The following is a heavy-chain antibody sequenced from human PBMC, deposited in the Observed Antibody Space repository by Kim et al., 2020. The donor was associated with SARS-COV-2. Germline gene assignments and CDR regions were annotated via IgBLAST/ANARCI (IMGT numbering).Heavy chain of an antibody. CDR2: ST. J-gene: IGHJ4*02. Sequence: STSYAQKFQDRVTMTRDTSTSTVYMELSSLRSEDTAVYYCARTSSGWSLYYWGQGTLVTVSS. V-gene: IGHV1-46*01. D-gene: IGHD6-19*01. CDR3: ARTSSGWSLYY.